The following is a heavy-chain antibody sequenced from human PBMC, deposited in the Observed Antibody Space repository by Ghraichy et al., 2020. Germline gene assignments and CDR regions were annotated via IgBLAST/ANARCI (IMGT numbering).Heavy chain of an antibody. J-gene: IGHJ6*02. CDR1: GDSVSSNSAA. CDR3: AREGIVATIPPYYYYGMDV. Sequence: SQTLSLTCAISGDSVSSNSAAWNWIRQSPSRGLEWLGRTYYRSKWYNDYAVSVKSRITINPDTSKNQFSLQLNSVTPEDTAVYYCAREGIVATIPPYYYYGMDVWGQGTTVTVSS. V-gene: IGHV6-1*01. CDR2: TYYRSKWYN. D-gene: IGHD5-12*01.